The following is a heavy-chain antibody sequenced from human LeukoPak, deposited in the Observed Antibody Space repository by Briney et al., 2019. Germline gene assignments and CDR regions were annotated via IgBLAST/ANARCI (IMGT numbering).Heavy chain of an antibody. CDR1: GFSFRSYS. Sequence: GGSLRLSCAASGFSFRSYSMNWVRQAPGKGLEWVSSIGSTITYINYADSVKGRFIISRDNTKNSVYLQMDSLRVEDTAVYYCVGGQQQLEDYWGQGTLVIVSS. V-gene: IGHV3-21*01. D-gene: IGHD6-13*01. CDR3: VGGQQQLEDY. J-gene: IGHJ4*02. CDR2: IGSTITYI.